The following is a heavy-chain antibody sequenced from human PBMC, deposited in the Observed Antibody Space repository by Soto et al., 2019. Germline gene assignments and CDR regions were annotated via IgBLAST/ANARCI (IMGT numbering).Heavy chain of an antibody. V-gene: IGHV1-2*02. CDR1: GYTFTGYY. J-gene: IGHJ6*02. D-gene: IGHD5-18*01. Sequence: QVQLVQSGAEVKKPGASVKVSCKASGYTFTGYYIDWVRQAPGQGLERMGWIDPNSGGANSAQQFQGRVTMTRDTSITTAYMELRRLGSDDTAMYYCARRERIQRDFYDMDVLGQGTTVTVSS. CDR3: ARRERIQRDFYDMDV. CDR2: IDPNSGGA.